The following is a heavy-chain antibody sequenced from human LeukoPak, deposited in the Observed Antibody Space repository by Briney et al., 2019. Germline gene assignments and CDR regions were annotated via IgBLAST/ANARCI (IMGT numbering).Heavy chain of an antibody. J-gene: IGHJ4*02. CDR3: ARGRRLTIVGATFLDY. CDR1: GGSFSGYY. V-gene: IGHV4-34*01. Sequence: SETLSLTCAVYGGSFSGYYWSWIRQPPGKGLEWIGEINHSGSTNYNPSLKSRVTISVDTSKNQFSLKLSSVTAADTAVYHCARGRRLTIVGATFLDYWGQGTLVTVSS. D-gene: IGHD1-26*01. CDR2: INHSGST.